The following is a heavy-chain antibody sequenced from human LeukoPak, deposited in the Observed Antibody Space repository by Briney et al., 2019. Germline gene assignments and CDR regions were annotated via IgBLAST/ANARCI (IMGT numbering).Heavy chain of an antibody. J-gene: IGHJ4*02. CDR3: ARGLTTSGDY. Sequence: PGGSLRLSCAASGFTFSSYAMHRVRQAPGKGLEWVAVISYDGSNKYYADSVKGRFTISRDNSKNTLYLQMNSLRAEDTAVYYCARGLTTSGDYWGQGTLVTVSS. V-gene: IGHV3-30-3*01. CDR2: ISYDGSNK. D-gene: IGHD4-11*01. CDR1: GFTFSSYA.